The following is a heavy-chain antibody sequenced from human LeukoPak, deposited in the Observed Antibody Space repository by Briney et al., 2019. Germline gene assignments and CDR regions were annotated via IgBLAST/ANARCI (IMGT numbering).Heavy chain of an antibody. D-gene: IGHD3-10*01. CDR2: IYYSGST. CDR1: GGSISSYY. CDR3: ASSLLEFDAFDI. V-gene: IGHV4-59*01. J-gene: IGHJ3*02. Sequence: SETLSLTCTVSGGSISSYYWSWIRQPPGKGLEWIGYIYYSGSTNYNPSLKSRVTISVNTSKNQFSLKLSSVTAADTAVYYCASSLLEFDAFDIWGQGTTVTVSS.